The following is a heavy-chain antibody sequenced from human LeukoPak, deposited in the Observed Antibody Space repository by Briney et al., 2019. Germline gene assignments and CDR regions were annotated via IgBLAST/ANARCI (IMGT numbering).Heavy chain of an antibody. J-gene: IGHJ4*02. CDR3: ARIRRDFWSGYYFDY. Sequence: SGPVLVKPTQTLTLTCTFSGFSLSTSGMCVSWIRQPPGKALEWLARIDWDDDKYYSASLKTRLTISKDTSKNQVVLTMTNMDPVDTATYYCARIRRDFWSGYYFDYWGQGTLVTVSS. D-gene: IGHD3-3*01. V-gene: IGHV2-70*11. CDR1: GFSLSTSGMC. CDR2: IDWDDDK.